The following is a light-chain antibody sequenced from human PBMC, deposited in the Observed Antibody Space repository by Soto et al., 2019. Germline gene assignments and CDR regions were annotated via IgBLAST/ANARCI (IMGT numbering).Light chain of an antibody. V-gene: IGKV4-1*01. J-gene: IGKJ1*01. CDR2: WAS. CDR3: QQYYSIPRT. Sequence: DIVMTQSPDSLAVSLGERATINCKSSQTLLYNPNNKNHLVWFQQKPGQPPKLLIYWASTRASGVPDRFSGSGSGTDFTLTISSLQAEDVAIYYCQQYYSIPRTFGQGTKVEIK. CDR1: QTLLYNPNNKNH.